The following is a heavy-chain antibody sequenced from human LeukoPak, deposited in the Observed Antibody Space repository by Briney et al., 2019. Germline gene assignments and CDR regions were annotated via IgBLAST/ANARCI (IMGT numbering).Heavy chain of an antibody. J-gene: IGHJ4*02. D-gene: IGHD6-13*01. V-gene: IGHV3-66*02. Sequence: GGSLRLSCATSGFTVSRNYMNWVRQAPGKGLEWVSVIYSGGSTYYADSVKGRFTISRDNSKNTLYLQMNSLRAEDTAVYYCAGNSRDSSPNYWGQGTLVTVSS. CDR1: GFTVSRNY. CDR3: AGNSRDSSPNY. CDR2: IYSGGST.